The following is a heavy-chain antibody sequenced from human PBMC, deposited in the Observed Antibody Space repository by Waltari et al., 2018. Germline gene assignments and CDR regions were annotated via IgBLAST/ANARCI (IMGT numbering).Heavy chain of an antibody. CDR2: VRWKSGSI. D-gene: IGHD6-19*01. CDR3: AKDGSDWYGGIDY. V-gene: IGHV3-9*01. CDR1: GFTFAVFA. J-gene: IGHJ4*02. Sequence: EVQLVESGGGLVQPGRSLRLSCAASGFTFAVFAMHWVRQDAGKGREWVSGVRWKSGSIVYADSVKGRFTISRDNAKNSLYLQMNSLRVEDTALYYCAKDGSDWYGGIDYWGQGTLVTVSS.